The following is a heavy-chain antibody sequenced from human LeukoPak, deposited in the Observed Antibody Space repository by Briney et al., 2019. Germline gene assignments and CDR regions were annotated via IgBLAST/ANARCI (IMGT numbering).Heavy chain of an antibody. CDR3: ARERIDYYYYYMDV. Sequence: GGSLRLSCAASGFTFSSYWMSWVRQAPGKGLEWVANIKQGGSEKYYVDSVKGRFTISRDNAKNSLYLQMNSLRAEDTAVYYCARERIDYYYYYMDVWGKGTTVTVSS. CDR2: IKQGGSEK. V-gene: IGHV3-7*01. CDR1: GFTFSSYW. D-gene: IGHD3-16*02. J-gene: IGHJ6*03.